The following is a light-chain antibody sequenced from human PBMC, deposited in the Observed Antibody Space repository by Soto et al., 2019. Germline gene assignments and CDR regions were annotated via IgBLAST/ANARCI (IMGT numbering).Light chain of an antibody. Sequence: QSALTQSASVSGSPGQSITISCTGTSSDVGAYNYVSWYQQHPGKAPKLIIYDVSNRPSGVSNRFSGSKSGYTAFLTISGLQAEDEADYYCSSYTSSSTYVFGTGTKVTVL. CDR2: DVS. CDR3: SSYTSSSTYV. V-gene: IGLV2-14*01. CDR1: SSDVGAYNY. J-gene: IGLJ1*01.